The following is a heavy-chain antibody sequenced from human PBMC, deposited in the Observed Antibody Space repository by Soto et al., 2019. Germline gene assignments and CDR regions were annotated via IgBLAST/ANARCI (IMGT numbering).Heavy chain of an antibody. CDR2: ISSSSSYI. Sequence: PGGSLRLSCAASGFTFSSYSMNWVRQAPGKGLEWVSSISSSSSYIYYADSVKGRFTISRDNAKNSLYLQMNSLRAEDTAVYYCASQRLGIAAAGFFDYRGQGTLVTGSS. J-gene: IGHJ4*02. V-gene: IGHV3-21*01. CDR1: GFTFSSYS. CDR3: ASQRLGIAAAGFFDY. D-gene: IGHD6-13*01.